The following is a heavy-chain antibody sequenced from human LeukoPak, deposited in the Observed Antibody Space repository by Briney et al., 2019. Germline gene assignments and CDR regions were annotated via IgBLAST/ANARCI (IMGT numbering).Heavy chain of an antibody. Sequence: SETLSLTCTVSGGSISSYYWSWIRQPPGKGLEWIGYIYYSGSTKYNPSLKSRVSMSVDTSKNQLSLKLSSVTAADTAVYYCARSSDFYGSGTESFFDYWGQGTLVTVSS. J-gene: IGHJ4*02. D-gene: IGHD3-10*01. CDR1: GGSISSYY. CDR2: IYYSGST. V-gene: IGHV4-59*01. CDR3: ARSSDFYGSGTESFFDY.